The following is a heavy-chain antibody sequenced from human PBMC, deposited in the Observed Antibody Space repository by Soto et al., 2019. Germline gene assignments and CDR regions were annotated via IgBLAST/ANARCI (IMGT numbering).Heavy chain of an antibody. CDR1: GGTFSSYT. V-gene: IGHV1-69*02. CDR2: IIPILGIA. Sequence: QVQLVQSGAEVKKPGSSVKVSCKASGGTFSSYTISWVRQAPGQGLEWMGMIIPILGIANYAQKFQGRVTITADKSTSTTSMKLVSMRPEDTAVDDCASFTSMGMDVEGKGATVSV. CDR3: ASFTSMGMDV. D-gene: IGHD3-3*01. J-gene: IGHJ6*04.